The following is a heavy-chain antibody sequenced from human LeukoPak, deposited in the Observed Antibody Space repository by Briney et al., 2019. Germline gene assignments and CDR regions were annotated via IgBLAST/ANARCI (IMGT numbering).Heavy chain of an antibody. CDR1: GFTFSTYS. CDR2: IRSSSTFI. V-gene: IGHV3-21*01. D-gene: IGHD1-26*01. Sequence: AGGSLRLSCAASGFTFSTYSMNWVRQAPGKGLEWVSSIRSSSTFIYYADALKGRFTISRDYAKNSLYLQMNSLRAEDTAVYYCARGNSGRLGAFDYWGQGTLVTVSS. J-gene: IGHJ4*02. CDR3: ARGNSGRLGAFDY.